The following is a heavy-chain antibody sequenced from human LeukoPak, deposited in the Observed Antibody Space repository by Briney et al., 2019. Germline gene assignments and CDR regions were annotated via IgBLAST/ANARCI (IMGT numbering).Heavy chain of an antibody. CDR3: ARVKIDLNWFDP. V-gene: IGHV3-7*01. Sequence: GGSLRLSCAASGFTFSSYWMSWVRHAPGKGLEWVANIKQDGSEKYYVDSVKGRFTISRDSAKNSLYLQMNSLRAEDTAVYYCARVKIDLNWFDPWGQGTLVTVSS. CDR2: IKQDGSEK. J-gene: IGHJ5*02. CDR1: GFTFSSYW.